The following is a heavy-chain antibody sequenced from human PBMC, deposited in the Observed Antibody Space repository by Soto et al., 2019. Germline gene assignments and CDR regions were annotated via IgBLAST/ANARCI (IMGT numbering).Heavy chain of an antibody. D-gene: IGHD1-26*01. CDR2: ISSNGGST. J-gene: IGHJ4*02. CDR1: GFTFSSYA. CDR3: VKDRKRIVGATGALGLFDY. Sequence: PGGSLRLSCSASGFTFSSYAMHWVRRAPGKGLEYVSAISSNGGSTYYADSVKGRFTISRDNSKNTLYLQMSSLRAEDTAVYYCVKDRKRIVGATGALGLFDYWGQGTLVTVSS. V-gene: IGHV3-64D*06.